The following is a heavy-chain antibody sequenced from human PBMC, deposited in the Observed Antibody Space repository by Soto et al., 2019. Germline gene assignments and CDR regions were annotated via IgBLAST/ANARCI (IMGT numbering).Heavy chain of an antibody. J-gene: IGHJ6*02. CDR3: ARHRPLNPGGDFWRGYDYYYYGMDV. Sequence: GESLKISCKGSGYSFTSYWISWVRQMPGKGLEWMGRIDPSDSYTNYSPSFQGHVTISADKSISTAYLQWSSLKASDTAMYYCARHRPLNPGGDFWRGYDYYYYGMDVWGQGTTVTVSS. CDR1: GYSFTSYW. CDR2: IDPSDSYT. V-gene: IGHV5-10-1*01. D-gene: IGHD3-3*01.